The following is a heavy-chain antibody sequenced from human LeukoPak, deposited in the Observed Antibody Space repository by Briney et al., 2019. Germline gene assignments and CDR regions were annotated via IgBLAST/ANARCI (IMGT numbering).Heavy chain of an antibody. CDR2: INPNSGGT. V-gene: IGHV1-2*02. J-gene: IGHJ6*02. CDR1: GYTFTGYY. CDR3: ARVRRDYYYGMDV. D-gene: IGHD3-10*01. Sequence: ASVKVSFKASGYTFTGYYMHWVRQAPGQGLEWMGWINPNSGGTNYAQKFQGRVTMTRDTSISTAYMELSRLRSDDTAVYYCARVRRDYYYGMDVWGQGTTVTVSS.